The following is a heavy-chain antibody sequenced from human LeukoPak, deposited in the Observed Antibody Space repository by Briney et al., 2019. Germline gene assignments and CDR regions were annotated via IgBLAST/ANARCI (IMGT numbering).Heavy chain of an antibody. CDR1: GGPISSGRYY. V-gene: IGHV4-39*07. CDR2: INHRGST. Sequence: PSETLSLTCTVSGGPISSGRYYWSWIRQPPGKGLEWIGEINHRGSTNYNPSLKSRVTISVDTSKNQFSLKLSSVTAADTAVYYCARGHSTLVYWGQGTLVTVSS. J-gene: IGHJ4*02. D-gene: IGHD2-8*02. CDR3: ARGHSTLVY.